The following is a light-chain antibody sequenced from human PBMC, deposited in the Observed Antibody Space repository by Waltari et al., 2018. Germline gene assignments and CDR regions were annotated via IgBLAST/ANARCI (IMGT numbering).Light chain of an antibody. CDR1: RSDVGTYNL. CDR3: CTYAGRCTSDQYV. J-gene: IGLJ1*01. V-gene: IGLV2-23*02. Sequence: QSALTQPASVAGSPGQANTISSTGTRSDVGTYNLVSWYQQPPGKAPKLIIYEVTKRPSGVSNRFSGSKSGNTASLTISGLQADDEADYYCCTYAGRCTSDQYVFGSGTKVTVL. CDR2: EVT.